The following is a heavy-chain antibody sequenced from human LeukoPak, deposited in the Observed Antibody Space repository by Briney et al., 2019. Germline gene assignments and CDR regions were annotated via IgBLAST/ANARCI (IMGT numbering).Heavy chain of an antibody. D-gene: IGHD6-19*01. CDR1: GFTVSSNY. J-gene: IGHJ3*02. Sequence: PGGSLRLSCAASGFTVSSNYMSWVRQAPGKGLEWVSSISSSSSYIYYADSVKGRFTISRDNAKNSLYLQMNSLRAEDTAVYYCAKRAVAGIIDAFDIWGQGTMVTVSS. CDR3: AKRAVAGIIDAFDI. V-gene: IGHV3-21*01. CDR2: ISSSSSYI.